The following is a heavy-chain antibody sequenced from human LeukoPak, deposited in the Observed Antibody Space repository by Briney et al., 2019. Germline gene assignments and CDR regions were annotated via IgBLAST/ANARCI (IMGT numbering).Heavy chain of an antibody. Sequence: SETLSLTCAVYGGSFSGYYWSWIRQPPGKGLEWIGEINHSGSTNYNPSLKSRVTISVDTSKNQFSLKLSSVTAADTAVYYCACYLVGATSDYWGQGTLVTVSS. J-gene: IGHJ4*02. V-gene: IGHV4-34*01. CDR3: ACYLVGATSDY. D-gene: IGHD1-26*01. CDR2: INHSGST. CDR1: GGSFSGYY.